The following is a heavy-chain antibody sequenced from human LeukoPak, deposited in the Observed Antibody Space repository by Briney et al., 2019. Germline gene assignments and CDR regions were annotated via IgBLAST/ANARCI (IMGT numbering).Heavy chain of an antibody. D-gene: IGHD3-10*01. J-gene: IGHJ6*02. CDR3: ARYYYGRYYYYGMDV. Sequence: SVKVSCKASGGTFSSYAISWVRQAPGQGLEWMGRIIPILGIANYAQKFQGRVTITADKSTSTAYMELSSLRSEDTAVYYCARYYYGRYYYYGMDVWGQGTTVTVSS. CDR1: GGTFSSYA. V-gene: IGHV1-69*04. CDR2: IIPILGIA.